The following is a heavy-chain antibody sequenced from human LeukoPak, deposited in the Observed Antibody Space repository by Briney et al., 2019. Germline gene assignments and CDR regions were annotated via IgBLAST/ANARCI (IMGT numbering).Heavy chain of an antibody. D-gene: IGHD3-16*02. V-gene: IGHV3-74*01. CDR1: GFPFSSRW. CDR3: ARGLIGPDY. J-gene: IGHJ4*02. Sequence: PGGSLRLSCAASGFPFSSRWMHWVRQAPGEGLVWVARINSDGSDTTYADSVTGRFTTSRDNAKNMMYLQMNSLRAEDTAVYYCARGLIGPDYWGQGTLVTVSS. CDR2: INSDGSDT.